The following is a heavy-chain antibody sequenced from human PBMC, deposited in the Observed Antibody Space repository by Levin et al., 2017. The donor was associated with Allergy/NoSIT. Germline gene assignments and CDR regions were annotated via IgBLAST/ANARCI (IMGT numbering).Heavy chain of an antibody. J-gene: IGHJ4*02. Sequence: GESLKISCAASGFTFSDYYMSWIRQAPGKGLEWVSYISSSGSTIYYADSVKGRFTISRDNAKNSLYLQMNSLRAEDTAVYYCARRSAYCGGDCYSTDYWGQGTLVTVSS. D-gene: IGHD2-21*02. CDR2: ISSSGSTI. CDR1: GFTFSDYY. V-gene: IGHV3-11*01. CDR3: ARRSAYCGGDCYSTDY.